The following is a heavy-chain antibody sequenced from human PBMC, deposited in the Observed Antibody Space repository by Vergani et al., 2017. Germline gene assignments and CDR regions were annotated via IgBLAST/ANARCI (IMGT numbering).Heavy chain of an antibody. V-gene: IGHV5-10-1*03. J-gene: IGHJ3*02. D-gene: IGHD3-3*01. CDR1: GYSFTSYW. Sequence: EVQLVPSGAAVKTPGESLRISCKGSGYSFTSYWISWVRQMPGKGLEWMGRIDPSDSYTNYSPSFQGHVTISADKSISTAYLQWSSLKASDTAMYYWARRPFGVVSHDAFDIWGQGTMVTVSS. CDR2: IDPSDSYT. CDR3: ARRPFGVVSHDAFDI.